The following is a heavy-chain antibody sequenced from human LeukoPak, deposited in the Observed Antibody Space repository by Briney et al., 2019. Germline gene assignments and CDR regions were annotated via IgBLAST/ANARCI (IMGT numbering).Heavy chain of an antibody. V-gene: IGHV1-18*01. CDR3: ASGPRSDLRGWLRSFDY. Sequence: GASVKVSCKASGYTFTSYGISWVRQAPGQGLEWMGWISAYNGNTNYAQKLQGRVTMTTDTSTSTAYMELRSLRSDDTAVYYCASGPRSDLRGWLRSFDYWGQETLVTVSS. J-gene: IGHJ4*02. D-gene: IGHD5-12*01. CDR2: ISAYNGNT. CDR1: GYTFTSYG.